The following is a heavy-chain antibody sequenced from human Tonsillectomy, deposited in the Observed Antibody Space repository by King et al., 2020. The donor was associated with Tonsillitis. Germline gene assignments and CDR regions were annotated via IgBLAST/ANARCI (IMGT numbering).Heavy chain of an antibody. V-gene: IGHV1-18*01. D-gene: IGHD3-22*01. J-gene: IGHJ4*02. CDR2: XXAYXGNX. Sequence: QLVQSGAEVKKPGASVKVSCKASGYTFTSYGISWVRQAPGQGLEWMGWXXAYXGNXXYAQKLQGRVTMTTDTXXSTAYMEXRXXXXDDTAVYYCARDPYYYDSSGYLHYWGQGTLVTVSS. CDR1: GYTFTSYG. CDR3: ARDPYYYDSSGYLHY.